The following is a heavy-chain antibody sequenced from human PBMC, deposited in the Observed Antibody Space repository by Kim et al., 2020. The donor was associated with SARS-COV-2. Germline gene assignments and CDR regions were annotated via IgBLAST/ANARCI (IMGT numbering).Heavy chain of an antibody. V-gene: IGHV4-59*13. CDR3: GRAGGVTTYALDV. CDR2: VYGSGTT. CDR1: GGSIGSYY. Sequence: SETLSLTCTVSGGSIGSYYWTWIRQPPGKGLEWVGYVYGSGTTNSDPSLKSRVTISIDTSKKQFSLKLTSVTAADTAVHYCGRAGGVTTYALDVWGQGTTVIVSS. D-gene: IGHD3-16*01. J-gene: IGHJ6*02.